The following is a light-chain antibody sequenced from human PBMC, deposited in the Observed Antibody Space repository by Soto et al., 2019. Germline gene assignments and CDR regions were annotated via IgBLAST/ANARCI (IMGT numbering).Light chain of an antibody. Sequence: DIQMTQSPSSLSASVGDRVTITCRASQSIRNYLNWYQQKPGKAPKLLIYAASTLQSGVPSRFSGSGSGTDFTLTIAGLQPEDSASYICQQSITAPLTFGGGTKVEIK. CDR1: QSIRNY. V-gene: IGKV1-39*01. CDR2: AAS. J-gene: IGKJ4*01. CDR3: QQSITAPLT.